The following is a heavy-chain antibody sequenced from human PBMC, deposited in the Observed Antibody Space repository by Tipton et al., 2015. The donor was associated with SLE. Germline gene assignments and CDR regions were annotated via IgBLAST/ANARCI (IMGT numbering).Heavy chain of an antibody. CDR1: GFTFSSYA. V-gene: IGHV3-30*04. CDR3: ARDRRGWYFDL. J-gene: IGHJ2*01. CDR2: ISYDGSNK. Sequence: RSLRLSCAASGFTFSSYAMHWVRQAPGKGLEWVAVISYDGSNKYYADSVKGRFTISRDNSKNTLYLQMNSLRAEDTAVYYCARDRRGWYFDLWGRGTLVTVSS. D-gene: IGHD3-10*01.